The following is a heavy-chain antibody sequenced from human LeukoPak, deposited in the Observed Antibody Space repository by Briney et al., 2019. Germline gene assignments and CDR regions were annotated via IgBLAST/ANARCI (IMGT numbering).Heavy chain of an antibody. CDR1: GGSISSYY. Sequence: SETLSLTRTVSGGSISSYYWSWIRQPPGKGLEWIGYIFYSGSTKYNPSLKSRVTISVDTSKNQFSLKLSSVAAADTAVYYCAREGGSSSWYDYWGQGALVTVSS. D-gene: IGHD6-13*01. V-gene: IGHV4-59*01. CDR3: AREGGSSSWYDY. J-gene: IGHJ4*02. CDR2: IFYSGST.